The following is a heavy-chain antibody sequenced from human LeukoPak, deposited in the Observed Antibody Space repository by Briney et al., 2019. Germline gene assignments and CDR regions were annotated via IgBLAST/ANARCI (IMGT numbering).Heavy chain of an antibody. J-gene: IGHJ3*02. CDR2: IYYSGST. Sequence: SETLSLTCTVSGGSISSGDYYWSWIRQPPGKGLEWIGYIYYSGSTYYNPSLKSRVTISVDTSKNQFSLKLSSVTAADTAVYYCARGGDDNDAFDIWGQGTMVTVSS. D-gene: IGHD3-9*01. CDR1: GGSISSGDYY. CDR3: ARGGDDNDAFDI. V-gene: IGHV4-30-4*01.